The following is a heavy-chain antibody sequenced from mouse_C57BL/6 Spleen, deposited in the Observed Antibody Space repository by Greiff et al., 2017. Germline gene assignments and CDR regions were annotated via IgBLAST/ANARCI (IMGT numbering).Heavy chain of an antibody. V-gene: IGHV2-5*01. CDR1: GFSLTSYG. CDR2: IWRGGST. Sequence: VQLQQSGPGLVQPSQSLSITCTASGFSLTSYGVHWVRQSPGKGLEWLGVIWRGGSTDYYAAFMSRLSITKDNSKNQVFFKINSLQADDTAIYYCANLEASTMITTGFAYWGQGTLVTVSA. D-gene: IGHD2-4*01. CDR3: ANLEASTMITTGFAY. J-gene: IGHJ3*01.